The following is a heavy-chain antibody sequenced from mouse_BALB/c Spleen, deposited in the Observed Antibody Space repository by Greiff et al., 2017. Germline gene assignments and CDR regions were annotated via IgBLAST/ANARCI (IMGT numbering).Heavy chain of an antibody. CDR3: ARHGGLRRVYAMDY. CDR1: GFAFSSYD. J-gene: IGHJ4*01. D-gene: IGHD2-4*01. Sequence: EVKLVESGGGLVKPGGSLKLSCAASGFAFSSYDMSWVRQTPEKRLEWVAYISSGGGSTYYPDTVKGRFTISRDNAKNTLYLQMSSLKSEDTAMYYCARHGGLRRVYAMDYWGQGTSVTVSS. V-gene: IGHV5-12-1*01. CDR2: ISSGGGST.